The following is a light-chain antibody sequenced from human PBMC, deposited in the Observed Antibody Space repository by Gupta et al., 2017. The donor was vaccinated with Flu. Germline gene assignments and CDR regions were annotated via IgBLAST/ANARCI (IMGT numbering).Light chain of an antibody. CDR1: QSVSNF. J-gene: IGKJ4*02. Sequence: GYRVTITCRASQSVSNFLNWYQQKPGNAPKLLIYAASTLQGGVPSRFSGSGSGTDFTLTINSLQPEDFATYYCQQGYSTPQPFGRGTTVEIK. V-gene: IGKV1-39*01. CDR2: AAS. CDR3: QQGYSTPQP.